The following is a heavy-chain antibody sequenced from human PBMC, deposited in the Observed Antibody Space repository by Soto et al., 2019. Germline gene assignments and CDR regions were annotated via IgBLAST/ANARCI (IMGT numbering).Heavy chain of an antibody. CDR3: TRPNAVDYSTFDY. Sequence: EVQLVESGGGLVQPGGSLTLSCAASGLTFSDSAIHWVSQTSGQGLEWVGRIRSKANNYATVYAESLEGSFTISRDAAENTAHLQMNSLKTEDTLVYYCTRPNAVDYSTFDYWGQGTLVIVSS. V-gene: IGHV3-73*02. D-gene: IGHD4-17*01. CDR1: GLTFSDSA. J-gene: IGHJ4*02. CDR2: IRSKANNYAT.